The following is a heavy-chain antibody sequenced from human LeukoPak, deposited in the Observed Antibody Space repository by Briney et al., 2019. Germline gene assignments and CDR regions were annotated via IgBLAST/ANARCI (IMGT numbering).Heavy chain of an antibody. D-gene: IGHD2-2*01. V-gene: IGHV4-34*01. CDR1: GGSFSGYY. J-gene: IGHJ4*02. CDR3: ARAVVVGGYFTY. Sequence: SETLSLTCAVYGGSFSGYYWSWIRQPPGKGLEWIGEINHSGSTNYNPSLKSRVTISVDTSKNQFSLKLSSVTAADTAVYYCARAVVVGGYFTYWGREPWSPSPQ. CDR2: INHSGST.